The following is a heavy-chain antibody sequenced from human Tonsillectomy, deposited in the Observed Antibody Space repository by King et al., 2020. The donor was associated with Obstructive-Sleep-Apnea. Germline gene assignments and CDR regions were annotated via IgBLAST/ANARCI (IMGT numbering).Heavy chain of an antibody. V-gene: IGHV3-7*03. CDR2: IKQDGSEE. CDR3: ARGPYYDFWSGLYYFDY. D-gene: IGHD3-3*01. CDR1: GFTFSSYW. Sequence: VQLVESGGGLVQPGGSLRLSCAASGFTFSSYWMSWVRQAPGKELEWVANIKQDGSEEYYVDSVKGRFTISRDNAKNSLYLQMNSLRAEDTAVYYCARGPYYDFWSGLYYFDYWGQGTLVTVSS. J-gene: IGHJ4*02.